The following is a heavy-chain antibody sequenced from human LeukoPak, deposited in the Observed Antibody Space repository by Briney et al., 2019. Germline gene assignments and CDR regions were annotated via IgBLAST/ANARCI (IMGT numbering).Heavy chain of an antibody. CDR3: ARWRIPANWFDP. CDR1: GYTFTSYA. CDR2: ISVYNGHT. D-gene: IGHD2-2*01. V-gene: IGHV1-18*01. J-gene: IGHJ5*02. Sequence: ASVKVSCKASGYTFTSYAITWVRQAPGQGLEWMGWISVYNGHTNYAQKLQARVTMTTDTSTSTAYMELRSLRSDDTAVYYCARWRIPANWFDPWGQGTLVTVSS.